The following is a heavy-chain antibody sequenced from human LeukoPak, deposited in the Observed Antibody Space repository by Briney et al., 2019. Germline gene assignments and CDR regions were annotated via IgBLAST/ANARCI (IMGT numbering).Heavy chain of an antibody. V-gene: IGHV1-8*01. CDR3: ARGRGSGHKENWFDP. CDR1: GHTFTTYD. J-gene: IGHJ5*02. Sequence: ASVKVSCKASGHTFTTYDINWVRQATGQGLEWMGWMNPNSGNTGYTQKFQGRVTMTRNTSISTAYMKLSSLRSEDTAVYYCARGRGSGHKENWFDPWGQGTLVTVSS. CDR2: MNPNSGNT. D-gene: IGHD6-19*01.